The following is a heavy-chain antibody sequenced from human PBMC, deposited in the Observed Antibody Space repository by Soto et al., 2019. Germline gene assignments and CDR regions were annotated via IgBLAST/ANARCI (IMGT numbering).Heavy chain of an antibody. V-gene: IGHV1-46*01. D-gene: IGHD3-9*01. CDR1: GYTFSSYY. CDR3: ARGLGLGDC. CDR2: INPNGGSK. Sequence: QVQLVQSGAEVKKPGASVKVSCKASGYTFSSYYIHWVRQAPGQGLEWIGIINPNGGSKNYAQHCKGRLTVTRDTATATVYMDLSALTSDDTAMYYCARGLGLGDCWGQGTLVTVSS. J-gene: IGHJ4*02.